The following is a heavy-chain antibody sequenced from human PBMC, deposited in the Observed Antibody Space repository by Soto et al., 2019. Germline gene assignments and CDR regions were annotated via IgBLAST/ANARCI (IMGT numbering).Heavy chain of an antibody. CDR3: ARVEGYCSGGSCWVFDY. Sequence: PSETLSLTCTVSGGSISSGGYYWSWIRQHPGKGLEWIGYIYYSGSTYYKPSLKSRVTISVDTSKNQFSLKLSSVTAADTAVYYCARVEGYCSGGSCWVFDYWGQGTLVTVSS. J-gene: IGHJ4*02. CDR1: GGSISSGGYY. V-gene: IGHV4-31*03. D-gene: IGHD2-15*01. CDR2: IYYSGST.